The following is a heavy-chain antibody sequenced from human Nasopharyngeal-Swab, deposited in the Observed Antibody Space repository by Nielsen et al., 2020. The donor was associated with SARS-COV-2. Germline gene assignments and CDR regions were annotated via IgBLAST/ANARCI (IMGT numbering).Heavy chain of an antibody. D-gene: IGHD7-27*01. J-gene: IGHJ4*02. Sequence: ASVKVSCKPSGYTFSMNGISWVRQAPGQGLEWMGWVSVYNGNTNYGEKLQGRVTMTTETSSTTAYMELRSLTSDDTAVYYCARDRCKGCLGPFDYWGQGTLVTVSS. CDR3: ARDRCKGCLGPFDY. CDR2: VSVYNGNT. V-gene: IGHV1-18*01. CDR1: GYTFSMNG.